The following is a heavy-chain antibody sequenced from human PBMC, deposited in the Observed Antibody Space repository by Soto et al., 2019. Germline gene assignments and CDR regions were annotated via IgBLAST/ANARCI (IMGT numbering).Heavy chain of an antibody. Sequence: QVQLVQSGAEVKKPGASVKVSCKASGYTFTSYGISWVRQAPGQGLEWMGWISAYNGNTNYAQKLQGRVTTTSDYSSSKAYMEMRSLRFDDTAVYYCARDRPITMVRGVMVYYGMDVWGQGTTVTVSS. D-gene: IGHD3-10*01. J-gene: IGHJ6*02. V-gene: IGHV1-18*01. CDR3: ARDRPITMVRGVMVYYGMDV. CDR1: GYTFTSYG. CDR2: ISAYNGNT.